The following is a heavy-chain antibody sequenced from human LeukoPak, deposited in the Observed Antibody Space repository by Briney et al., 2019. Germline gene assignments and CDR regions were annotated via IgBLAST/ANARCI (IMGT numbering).Heavy chain of an antibody. Sequence: PSETLSLTCAVYGGSFSGYYWSWIRQPPGKGLEWIGEIDHSGSTNRNPSLKSRVTISVDTSKNQVSLRLSSVTAADTAVYYCARNRRVWGSYRCIVDQWGQGTLVIVSS. D-gene: IGHD3-16*02. V-gene: IGHV4-34*01. CDR2: IDHSGST. CDR3: ARNRRVWGSYRCIVDQ. J-gene: IGHJ5*02. CDR1: GGSFSGYY.